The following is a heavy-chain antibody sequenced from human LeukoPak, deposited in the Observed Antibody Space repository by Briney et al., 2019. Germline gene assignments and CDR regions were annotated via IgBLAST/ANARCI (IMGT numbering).Heavy chain of an antibody. J-gene: IGHJ5*02. CDR3: ARERSIHRDLIWFGELYPFDP. CDR1: GYSISSGYY. Sequence: SETLSLTCTVSGYSISSGYYWGWIRQPAGKGLEWIGRIYTSGSTNYNPSLKSRVTMSVDTSKNQFSLKLSSVTAADTAVYYCARERSIHRDLIWFGELYPFDPWGQGTLVTVSS. D-gene: IGHD3-10*01. CDR2: IYTSGST. V-gene: IGHV4-4*07.